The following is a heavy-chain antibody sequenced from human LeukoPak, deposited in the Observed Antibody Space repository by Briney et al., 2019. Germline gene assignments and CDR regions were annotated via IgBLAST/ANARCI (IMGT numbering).Heavy chain of an antibody. CDR2: INHSGST. Sequence: SETLSLTCAVYGGSFSGYYWSWIRQPPGKGLEWIGEINHSGSTNYNPSLKSRVTISVDTSKNQFSLMLSSVTAADTAVYYCARYPIVSGSGYYLIPIWGQGTMVTVSS. V-gene: IGHV4-34*01. D-gene: IGHD3-22*01. CDR3: ARYPIVSGSGYYLIPI. CDR1: GGSFSGYY. J-gene: IGHJ3*02.